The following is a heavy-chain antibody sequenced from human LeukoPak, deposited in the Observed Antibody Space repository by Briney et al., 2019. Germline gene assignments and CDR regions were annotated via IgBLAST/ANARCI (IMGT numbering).Heavy chain of an antibody. CDR3: ARVILYDSSGEDYYYYYGMDV. J-gene: IGHJ6*02. Sequence: ASVKVSCKASGYTFTSYYMHWVRQAPGQGLEWMGIINPSGGSTSYAQKFQGRVTMTRDTSTSTVYMELSSLRSEDTAVYYCARVILYDSSGEDYYYYYGMDVWGQGTTVTVSS. CDR2: INPSGGST. V-gene: IGHV1-46*01. CDR1: GYTFTSYY. D-gene: IGHD3-22*01.